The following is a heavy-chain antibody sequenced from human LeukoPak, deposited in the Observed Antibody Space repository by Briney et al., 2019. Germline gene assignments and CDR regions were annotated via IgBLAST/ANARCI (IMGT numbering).Heavy chain of an antibody. Sequence: SETLSLTRTVSGGSISSSSYYWGWIRQPPGKGLEWIGSIYYSGSTYYNPSLKSRVTISVDTSKNQFSLKLSSVTAADTAVYYCTRVDTAMVTNGHFDYWGQGTLVTVSS. J-gene: IGHJ4*02. CDR2: IYYSGST. D-gene: IGHD5-18*01. V-gene: IGHV4-39*01. CDR1: GGSISSSSYY. CDR3: TRVDTAMVTNGHFDY.